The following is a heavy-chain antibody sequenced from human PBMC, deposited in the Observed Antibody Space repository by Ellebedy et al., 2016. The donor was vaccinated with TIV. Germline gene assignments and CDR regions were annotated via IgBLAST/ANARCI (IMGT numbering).Heavy chain of an antibody. CDR1: GGSISSSSYY. CDR3: ARRKVTIPRADAYFDY. V-gene: IGHV4-39*01. J-gene: IGHJ4*02. Sequence: SETLSLXXTVSGGSISSSSYYWGWFRQPPGKGLEWIGSIYYSGNTYYNPSLKSRVTISIDTSKNQFSLRLSSVTAADTAIYRCARRKVTIPRADAYFDYWGQGILVTVSS. D-gene: IGHD3-3*01. CDR2: IYYSGNT.